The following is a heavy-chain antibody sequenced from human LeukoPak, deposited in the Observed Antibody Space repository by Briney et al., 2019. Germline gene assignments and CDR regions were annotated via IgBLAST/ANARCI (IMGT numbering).Heavy chain of an antibody. J-gene: IGHJ6*02. V-gene: IGHV4-31*03. D-gene: IGHD2-21*01. CDR3: ARDRRGVFHSYYYYYGMDV. CDR1: GGSISSGGYY. Sequence: PSVTLSLTCTVSGGSISSGGYYWSWIRQHPGKGLEWIGYIYYSGSTYYNPSLKSRVTISVDTSKNQFSLKLSSVTAADTAVYYCARDRRGVFHSYYYYYGMDVWGQGTTVTVFS. CDR2: IYYSGST.